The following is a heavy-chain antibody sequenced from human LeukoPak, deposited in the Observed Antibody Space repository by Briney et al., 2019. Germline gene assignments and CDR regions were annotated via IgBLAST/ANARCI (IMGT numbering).Heavy chain of an antibody. J-gene: IGHJ4*02. V-gene: IGHV4-39*01. Sequence: PSETLLLTCTVSGGSISSSSYYWGWIRQPPGKGLEWIGSIYYSGSTYYNPSLKSRVTISVDTSKNQFSLKLSSVTAADTAVYYCARGIAAAGTPYFDYWGQGTLVTVSS. D-gene: IGHD6-13*01. CDR2: IYYSGST. CDR3: ARGIAAAGTPYFDY. CDR1: GGSISSSSYY.